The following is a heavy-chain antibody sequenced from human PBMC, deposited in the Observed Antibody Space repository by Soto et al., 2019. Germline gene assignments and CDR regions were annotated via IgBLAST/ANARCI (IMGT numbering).Heavy chain of an antibody. CDR2: IIPIFGTA. D-gene: IGHD3-3*01. CDR3: AVRFLEYPYYGMDV. Sequence: ASVKVSCKASGGTFSSYAISWVRQAPGQGLEWMGGIIPIFGTANYAQKFQGRVTITADESTSTAYMELSSLRSEDTAVYYCAVRFLEYPYYGMDVWGQGTTVTVSS. V-gene: IGHV1-69*13. CDR1: GGTFSSYA. J-gene: IGHJ6*02.